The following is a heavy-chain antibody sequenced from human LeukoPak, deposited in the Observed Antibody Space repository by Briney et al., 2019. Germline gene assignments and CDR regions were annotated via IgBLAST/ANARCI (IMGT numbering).Heavy chain of an antibody. CDR3: ASHGGYDAFDI. Sequence: GGSLRLSCAASRVTFSNYWMHWVRQAPGKGLVWVSRINSVGSSTSYADSVRGRFTISRDNARNTLYLQMNSLRAEDTAVYYCASHGGYDAFDIWGQGTMVTVSS. CDR2: INSVGSST. V-gene: IGHV3-74*01. CDR1: RVTFSNYW. D-gene: IGHD4-17*01. J-gene: IGHJ3*02.